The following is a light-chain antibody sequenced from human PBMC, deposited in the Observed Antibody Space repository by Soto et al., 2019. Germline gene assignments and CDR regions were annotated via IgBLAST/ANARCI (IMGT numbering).Light chain of an antibody. CDR1: SSNIGSYT. V-gene: IGLV1-44*01. CDR3: AAWDDSLNGL. Sequence: QSVLTQPPSASGTPGQRVTISCSGSSSNIGSYTVNWYQQLPGTAPKLLIYSDNQRPSGVPDRFSGSKSGTPASLAISGLQSEDEADYYCAAWDDSLNGLFGGGTQLTVL. CDR2: SDN. J-gene: IGLJ7*01.